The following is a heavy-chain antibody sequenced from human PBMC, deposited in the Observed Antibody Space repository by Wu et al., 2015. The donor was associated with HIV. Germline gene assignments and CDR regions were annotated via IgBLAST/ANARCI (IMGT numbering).Heavy chain of an antibody. CDR1: DYTFTTYY. CDR3: ARVFEDSSGYYSWFDP. Sequence: QVQLVQSVAEVKKPGASMKVSCKASDYTFTTYYIHWVRQAAGQGLEWMGWINPNTGDTKYAQKFQGRVTMTRDTSITTAYMELRSLRSDDTAVYYCARVFEDSSGYYSWFDPWGRGNPGHRLL. J-gene: IGHJ5*02. V-gene: IGHV1-2*02. CDR2: INPNTGDT. D-gene: IGHD3-22*01.